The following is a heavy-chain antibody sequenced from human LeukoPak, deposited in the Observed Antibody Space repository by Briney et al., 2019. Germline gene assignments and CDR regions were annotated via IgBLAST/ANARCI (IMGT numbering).Heavy chain of an antibody. J-gene: IGHJ3*02. CDR2: TWYDGSYK. V-gene: IGHV3-33*08. Sequence: GGSLRLSCAASGFTFSSYSMHWVRQAPGKRLEWVAVTWYDGSYKYYGDSVKGRFTISRDNSKNTLYLQMASLRVEDTAVYYCARQFDGSHPNAFDIWGQGTMVTVSS. CDR1: GFTFSSYS. D-gene: IGHD1-26*01. CDR3: ARQFDGSHPNAFDI.